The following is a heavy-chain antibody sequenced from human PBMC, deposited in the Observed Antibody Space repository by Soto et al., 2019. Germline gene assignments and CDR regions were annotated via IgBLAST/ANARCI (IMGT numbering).Heavy chain of an antibody. J-gene: IGHJ4*02. Sequence: QVQLVQSGSELKKPGASVKVSCKASGYTFTRYAMNWVRQAPGQGLEWMGWISAYNGNTNYAQNLQGRVTMTTETSTSTAYMELKSLRSDDTAVYYCARDSGWLLFDYWGQGTLVTVSS. CDR2: ISAYNGNT. V-gene: IGHV1-18*01. D-gene: IGHD5-12*01. CDR1: GYTFTRYA. CDR3: ARDSGWLLFDY.